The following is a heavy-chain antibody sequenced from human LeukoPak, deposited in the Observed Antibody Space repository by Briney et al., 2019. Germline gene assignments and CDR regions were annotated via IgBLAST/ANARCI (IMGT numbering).Heavy chain of an antibody. J-gene: IGHJ4*02. Sequence: GGSLRLSCAASGSVVSTNYMSWVRQAPGKGLEWVSVLYSGGSTYYTDSVKGRFTISRDNSNNTLYLQMNNLRAEDTAVYYCAMDSAWLPLKFDYWGPGTLVAVST. CDR1: GSVVSTNY. CDR3: AMDSAWLPLKFDY. V-gene: IGHV3-66*01. CDR2: LYSGGST. D-gene: IGHD5-24*01.